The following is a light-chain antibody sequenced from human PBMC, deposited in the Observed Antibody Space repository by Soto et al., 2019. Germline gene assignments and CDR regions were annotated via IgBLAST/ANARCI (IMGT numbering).Light chain of an antibody. CDR1: SSDVGAYDY. Sequence: QSALTQPASVSGSPGQSITISCTGTSSDVGAYDYVSWYQQHPGEVPKLMIFDVSDRPSGVSNRFSGSKSGNTASLTISGLQAEDEADYYCSSFTPSTSYVSGTGTKLTVL. CDR3: SSFTPSTSYV. CDR2: DVS. J-gene: IGLJ1*01. V-gene: IGLV2-14*03.